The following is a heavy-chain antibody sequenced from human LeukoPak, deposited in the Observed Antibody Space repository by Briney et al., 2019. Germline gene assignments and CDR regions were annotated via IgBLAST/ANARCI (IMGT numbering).Heavy chain of an antibody. D-gene: IGHD1-26*01. J-gene: IGHJ4*02. CDR1: GDSITSTTYY. CDR2: IYYSGTT. V-gene: IGHV4-39*01. CDR3: ARSTSGSYFWADK. Sequence: SETLSLTCTVSGDSITSTTYYWGWIRQSPGKGLEWIGSIYYSGTTYCNPSLKSRVTISVDTSKSQFSLKLTSVTAADTAVYYCARSTSGSYFWADKWGQGTLVTVSS.